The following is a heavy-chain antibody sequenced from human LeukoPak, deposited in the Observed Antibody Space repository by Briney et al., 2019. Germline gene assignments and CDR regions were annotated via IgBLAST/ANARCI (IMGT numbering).Heavy chain of an antibody. Sequence: EGSLKLSCAASGFTFSGSAMHWVRQASGKGLEWVGRIRSKANSYATAYAASVKGRFTISRDDSKNTAYLQMNSLKTEDTAVYYCTRQFSSSWYHGPSFDYWGQGTLVTVSS. D-gene: IGHD6-13*01. CDR3: TRQFSSSWYHGPSFDY. V-gene: IGHV3-73*01. CDR1: GFTFSGSA. J-gene: IGHJ4*02. CDR2: IRSKANSYAT.